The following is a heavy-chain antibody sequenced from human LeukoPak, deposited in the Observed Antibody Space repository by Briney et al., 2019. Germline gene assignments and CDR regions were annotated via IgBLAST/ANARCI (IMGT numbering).Heavy chain of an antibody. V-gene: IGHV4-4*07. Sequence: PSETLSLTCTVSGGSFCIYYWSCIRHSAGKGLEWIGHISTSGSTNYSPSLKSRVTISVDKSKNQFYLRLTSATAADTAVYYCARVNSSGSFLDYWGQGTLVTVSS. J-gene: IGHJ4*02. CDR2: ISTSGST. CDR1: GGSFCIYY. CDR3: ARVNSSGSFLDY. D-gene: IGHD3-22*01.